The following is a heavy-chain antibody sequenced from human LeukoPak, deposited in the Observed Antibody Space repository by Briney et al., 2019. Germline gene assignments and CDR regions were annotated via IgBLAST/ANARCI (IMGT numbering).Heavy chain of an antibody. J-gene: IGHJ4*02. Sequence: SQSLSLTCAISGDSVSSGTAAWNWIRQSPSRGLEWLGRTYYRSQWLNDYAESLKSRMTINPDTSKNQFSLHLNSVTPEDTAVYYCARDRGGLAYWGQGTLVIVSS. CDR3: ARDRGGLAY. CDR1: GDSVSSGTAA. D-gene: IGHD3-10*01. V-gene: IGHV6-1*01. CDR2: TYYRSQWLN.